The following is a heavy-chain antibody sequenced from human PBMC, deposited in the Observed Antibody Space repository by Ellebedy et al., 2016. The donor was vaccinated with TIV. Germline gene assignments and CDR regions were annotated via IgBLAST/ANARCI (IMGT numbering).Heavy chain of an antibody. CDR1: GYTFIDYY. V-gene: IGHV1-2*02. D-gene: IGHD6-19*01. Sequence: ASVKVSCXASGYTFIDYYIHWVRQAPGQGLEWMGWINPVSGDTRYAQKFQGRVTMTRDTSINTAYMELSRLTSDDTALYYCARDPVPSSVGVDGHTWFDPWGQGSLVTVSS. CDR2: INPVSGDT. J-gene: IGHJ5*02. CDR3: ARDPVPSSVGVDGHTWFDP.